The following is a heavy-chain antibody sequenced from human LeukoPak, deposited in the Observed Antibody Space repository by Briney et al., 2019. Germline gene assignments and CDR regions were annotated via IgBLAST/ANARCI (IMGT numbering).Heavy chain of an antibody. Sequence: SETLSLTCTVSGGSISSSNYYWGWLRQPPGKGLEWIGRISSSGSTNYNPSLKSRVTISVDTSKNQFSLKLSSVPAADTAAYFCARGPYSYDSSGAFDIWGQGTMVNVSS. D-gene: IGHD3-22*01. V-gene: IGHV4-39*07. CDR3: ARGPYSYDSSGAFDI. CDR2: ISSSGST. J-gene: IGHJ3*02. CDR1: GGSISSSNYY.